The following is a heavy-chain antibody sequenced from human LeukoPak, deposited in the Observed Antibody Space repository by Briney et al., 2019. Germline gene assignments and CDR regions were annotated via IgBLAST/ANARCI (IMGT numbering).Heavy chain of an antibody. CDR2: IKQDGSEK. CDR1: GFTFSSYW. D-gene: IGHD6-13*01. CDR3: ARVPTIAAAGTCWFDP. Sequence: PGGSLRLSCAASGFTFSSYWMSWVRQAPGKGLEWVANIKQDGSEKYYVDSVKGRFTISRDNAENSLYLQMNSLRAEDTAVYYCARVPTIAAAGTCWFDPWGQGTLVTVSS. V-gene: IGHV3-7*04. J-gene: IGHJ5*02.